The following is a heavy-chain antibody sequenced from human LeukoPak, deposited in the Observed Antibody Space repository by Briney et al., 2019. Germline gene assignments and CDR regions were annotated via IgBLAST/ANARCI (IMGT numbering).Heavy chain of an antibody. Sequence: SETLSLTCTVSGGSISSSSYYWGWIRQPPGKGLEWIGSIYYSGSTYYNPSLKSRVTISVDTSKNQFSLKLSSVTAADTAVYYCARHRLRKLELGDFDYWGQGTLVTVSS. V-gene: IGHV4-39*01. D-gene: IGHD1-7*01. CDR2: IYYSGST. J-gene: IGHJ4*02. CDR3: ARHRLRKLELGDFDY. CDR1: GGSISSSSYY.